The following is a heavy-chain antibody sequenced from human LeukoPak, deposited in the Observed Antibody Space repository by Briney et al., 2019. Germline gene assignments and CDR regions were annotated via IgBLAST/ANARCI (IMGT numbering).Heavy chain of an antibody. D-gene: IGHD2-2*01. V-gene: IGHV4-4*02. CDR3: ARGGGLYCSSTSCHVGYFDY. Sequence: SETLSLTCAVSGGSISSSNWWSWVRQPPGKGLEWIGEIYHSGSTNYNPSLKSRVTISVDKSKNQFSLKLSSVTAADTAVYYCARGGGLYCSSTSCHVGYFDYWGQGTLVTVSS. J-gene: IGHJ4*02. CDR2: IYHSGST. CDR1: GGSISSSNW.